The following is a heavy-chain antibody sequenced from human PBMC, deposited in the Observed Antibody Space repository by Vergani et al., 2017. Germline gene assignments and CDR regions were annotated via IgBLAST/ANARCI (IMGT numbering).Heavy chain of an antibody. V-gene: IGHV4-61*02. J-gene: IGHJ4*02. CDR2: IHSSGTT. CDR1: GGSITSGSFY. D-gene: IGHD3-10*01. Sequence: QVQLHESGPGLVKPSQTLSLTCTVSGGSITSGSFYWSWIRQPAGKGLECIGRIHSSGTTNYNPSLKSRVTLSVDTSKNQLSLRMTSVTAADTAVYYCGRRNNVVRETDYFDYWGQGILVTVSS. CDR3: GRRNNVVRETDYFDY.